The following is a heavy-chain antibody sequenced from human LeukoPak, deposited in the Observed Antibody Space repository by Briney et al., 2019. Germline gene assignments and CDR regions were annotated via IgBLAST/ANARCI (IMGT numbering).Heavy chain of an antibody. J-gene: IGHJ5*02. Sequence: PGGSLRLSCAASGFTVSSNYMSWVRQAPGKGLEWVSAISGSGGSTYYADSVKGRFTISRDNSKNTLYLQMNSLRAEDTAVYYCAKDAPYYYGSGSYPNWFDPWGQGTLVTVSS. D-gene: IGHD3-10*01. CDR3: AKDAPYYYGSGSYPNWFDP. V-gene: IGHV3-23*01. CDR2: ISGSGGST. CDR1: GFTVSSNY.